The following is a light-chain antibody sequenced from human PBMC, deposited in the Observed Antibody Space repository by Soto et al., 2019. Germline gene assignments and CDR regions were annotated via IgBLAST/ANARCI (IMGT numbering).Light chain of an antibody. CDR3: NSFSSTTTLYV. CDR1: SSDVGGHNY. V-gene: IGLV2-14*01. CDR2: EVS. J-gene: IGLJ1*01. Sequence: QSALTQPASVSGSPGQSITISCTGTSSDVGGHNYVSWYQHHPGKAPKLMIYEVSNRPSGVSTRFSGSKSGNTASLTISGLQAEDEADYHCNSFSSTTTLYVFGIGTKVTVL.